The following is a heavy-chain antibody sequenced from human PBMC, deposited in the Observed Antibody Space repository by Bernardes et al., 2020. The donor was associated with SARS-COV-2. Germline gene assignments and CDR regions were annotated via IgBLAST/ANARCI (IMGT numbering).Heavy chain of an antibody. D-gene: IGHD2-15*01. J-gene: IGHJ4*02. CDR3: ASDFGGTSDY. V-gene: IGHV3-74*01. CDR2: MNEAGSIT. CDR1: GFTLTSYW. Sequence: GGSLRLSCEASGFTLTSYWMHWVRQAPGKGLVWVSRMNEAGSITNYADSVKGRFTISRDNARNTLYLQMNSLRAEDTAVYYCASDFGGTSDYWGQGTLVPVSS.